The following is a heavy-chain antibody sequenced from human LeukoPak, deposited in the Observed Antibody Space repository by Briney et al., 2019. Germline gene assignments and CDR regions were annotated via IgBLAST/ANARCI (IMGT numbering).Heavy chain of an antibody. CDR1: GYSISSGYY. CDR2: IYHSGST. D-gene: IGHD6-19*01. J-gene: IGHJ5*02. V-gene: IGHV4-38-2*02. CDR3: ARTYSSGWYP. Sequence: PSETLSLTCTVSGYSISSGYYWGWIRQPPGKGLEWIGSIYHSGSTYYNPSLKSRVTISVDTSKNQFSLKLSSVTAADTAVYYCARTYSSGWYPWGQGTLVTVSS.